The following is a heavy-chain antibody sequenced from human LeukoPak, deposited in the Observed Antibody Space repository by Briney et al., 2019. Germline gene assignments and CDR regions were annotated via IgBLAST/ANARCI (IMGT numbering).Heavy chain of an antibody. V-gene: IGHV4-61*01. CDR3: ARRYCSGTNCYISWFDP. Sequence: NPSGTLSLTCAVSGGSISSSYYWSWIRQPPGKGLEWIGYIFYSGSTNYNPSLKSRVTISIDTSKDQFSLKLSSVTAADTAVYYCARRYCSGTNCYISWFDPWGQGTLVTVSS. J-gene: IGHJ5*02. CDR1: GGSISSSYY. CDR2: IFYSGST. D-gene: IGHD2-2*02.